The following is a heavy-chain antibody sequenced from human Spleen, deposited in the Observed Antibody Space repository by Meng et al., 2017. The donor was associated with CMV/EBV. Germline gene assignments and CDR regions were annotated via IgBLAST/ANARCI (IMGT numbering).Heavy chain of an antibody. V-gene: IGHV4-30-4*01. CDR2: IYYSGST. J-gene: IGHJ5*02. CDR1: GGSISSGDYY. CDR3: ARDRKHYGERGWFDP. D-gene: IGHD4-17*01. Sequence: VEVQESGPGLVQPSQPLSLTCTFPGGSISSGDYYWSWIRQPPGKGLEWIGYIYYSGSTYSNASLKSRVTISIDRSKNQFSLKLSSVTAADTAVYYCARDRKHYGERGWFDPWGQGTLVTVSS.